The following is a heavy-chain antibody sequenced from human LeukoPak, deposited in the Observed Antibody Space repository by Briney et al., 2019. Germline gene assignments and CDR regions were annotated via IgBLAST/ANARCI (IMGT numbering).Heavy chain of an antibody. CDR2: ISYSGST. Sequence: SQTLSLTCTVSGGSISSGGYYWSWIRQHPGKRLEWIGYISYSGSTNYNPSLKSRVTISVDTSKNQFSLRLTSVTAADTAVYYCATDRGPYNWKDWGQGTLVTVSS. D-gene: IGHD1-1*01. V-gene: IGHV4-61*08. CDR3: ATDRGPYNWKD. J-gene: IGHJ4*02. CDR1: GGSISSGGYY.